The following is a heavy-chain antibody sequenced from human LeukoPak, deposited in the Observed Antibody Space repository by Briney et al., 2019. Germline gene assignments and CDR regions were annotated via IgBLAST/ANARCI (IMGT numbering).Heavy chain of an antibody. Sequence: GGSLRLSCAASGFTFSSYAMSWVRQAPGKGLEWVSAISGSGGSTYYADSVKGRFTISRDNSKNTLYLQMNSLRAEDTAVYYCAREGSVRFLEWLLSYYFDYWGQGTLVTVSS. CDR1: GFTFSSYA. CDR2: ISGSGGST. V-gene: IGHV3-23*01. J-gene: IGHJ4*02. CDR3: AREGSVRFLEWLLSYYFDY. D-gene: IGHD3-3*01.